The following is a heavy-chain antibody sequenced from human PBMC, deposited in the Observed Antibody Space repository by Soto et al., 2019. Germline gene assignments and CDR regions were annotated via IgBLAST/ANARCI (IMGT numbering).Heavy chain of an antibody. D-gene: IGHD2-2*01. V-gene: IGHV1-24*01. CDR1: GYTLTELS. CDR2: FDPEDGET. J-gene: IGHJ5*02. CDR3: ATYCSSTSCYGDWFDP. Sequence: ASVKVSCKVSGYTLTELSMHWVRQAPGKGLEWMGGFDPEDGETIYAQKFQGRVTMTEDTSTDTAYMELSSLRSEDTAVYYCATYCSSTSCYGDWFDPWGQGALVTVSS.